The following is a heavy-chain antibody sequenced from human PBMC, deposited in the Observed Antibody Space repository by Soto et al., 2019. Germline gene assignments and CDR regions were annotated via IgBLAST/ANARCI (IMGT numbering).Heavy chain of an antibody. J-gene: IGHJ6*02. CDR3: ARDVGETATGYYYGMDV. CDR1: GYTFTSYG. D-gene: IGHD3-16*01. Sequence: QVQLVQSGAEVKKPGASVKVSCKASGYTFTSYGISWVRQAPGQGLEWMGWISAYNGNTNYAQKLQGRVTMTTDTSTSTANMELRSMRSDDTAVYYCARDVGETATGYYYGMDVWGQGPTVTVS. CDR2: ISAYNGNT. V-gene: IGHV1-18*01.